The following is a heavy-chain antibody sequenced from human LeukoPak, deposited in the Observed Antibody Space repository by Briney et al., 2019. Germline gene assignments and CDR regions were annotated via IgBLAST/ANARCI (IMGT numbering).Heavy chain of an antibody. CDR2: IYSSGNT. Sequence: SETLSLTCSVFGASISSGRNYWGWIRQSPGKGLEWIASIYSSGNTQYNPSLQSRVSVSVDTSKNQVSVRLSSLTAADTGVYYCARHLSGTAMAHYFDHWGQGTVVTVSS. CDR1: GASISSGRNY. V-gene: IGHV4-39*01. D-gene: IGHD5-18*01. CDR3: ARHLSGTAMAHYFDH. J-gene: IGHJ4*02.